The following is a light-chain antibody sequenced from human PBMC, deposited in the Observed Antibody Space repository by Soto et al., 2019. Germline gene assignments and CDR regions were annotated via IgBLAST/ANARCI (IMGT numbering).Light chain of an antibody. CDR3: QQYNSYST. CDR1: QSISIW. CDR2: DAS. V-gene: IGKV1-5*01. Sequence: DIQMPQSPSTLSASVGDRVTITYRASQSISIWLAWYQQKPGKAPKLLIYDASSLESGVPSRFSGSGSGTEFTLTISSLQPDDFATYYCQQYNSYSTFGQGTKVDIK. J-gene: IGKJ1*01.